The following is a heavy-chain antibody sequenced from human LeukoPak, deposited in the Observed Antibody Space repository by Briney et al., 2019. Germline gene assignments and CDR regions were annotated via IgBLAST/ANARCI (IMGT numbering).Heavy chain of an antibody. J-gene: IGHJ4*02. V-gene: IGHV3-30-3*01. Sequence: GRSLRLSCAASGFTFSSYATHWVRQAPGKGLEWVAVISYDGSNKYYADSVKGRFTISRDNSKNTLYLQMNSLRAGDTAVYYCAKALGGYCSSTSCSYWGQGTLVTVSS. D-gene: IGHD2-2*01. CDR1: GFTFSSYA. CDR3: AKALGGYCSSTSCSY. CDR2: ISYDGSNK.